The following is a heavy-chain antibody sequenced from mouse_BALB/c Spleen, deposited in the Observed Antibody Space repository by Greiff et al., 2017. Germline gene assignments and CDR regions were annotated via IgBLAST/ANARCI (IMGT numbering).Heavy chain of an antibody. D-gene: IGHD1-3*01. CDR2: ISSGGST. V-gene: IGHV5-6-5*01. J-gene: IGHJ4*01. CDR3: ARGTKGYAMDY. CDR1: GFTFSSYA. Sequence: DVQLVESGGGLVKPGGSLKLSCAASGFTFSSYAMSWVRQTPEKRLEWVASISSGGSTYYPDSVKGRFTISRDNARNILYLQMSSLRSEDTAMYYCARGTKGYAMDYWGQGTSVTVSS.